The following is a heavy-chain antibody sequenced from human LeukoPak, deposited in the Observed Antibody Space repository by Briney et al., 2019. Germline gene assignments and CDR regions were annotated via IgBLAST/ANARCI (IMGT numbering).Heavy chain of an antibody. Sequence: SETLSLTCTVSGGSISSLYYSWIRQPPGKGLEWIGYIYYSGSTNYNPSLKSRVTISVDTSKNQFSLKLSSVTAADTAVYYCAVESYENSNYSPEVPGTWGQGTLVTVSS. CDR2: IYYSGST. V-gene: IGHV4-59*08. CDR1: GGSISSLY. CDR3: AVESYENSNYSPEVPGT. J-gene: IGHJ4*02. D-gene: IGHD3-22*01.